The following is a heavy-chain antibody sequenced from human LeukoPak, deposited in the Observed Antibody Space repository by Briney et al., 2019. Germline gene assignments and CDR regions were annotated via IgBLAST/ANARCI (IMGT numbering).Heavy chain of an antibody. Sequence: ASVKVSCKASGYTFTGYYMHWVRQAPGQGLEWMGWINPNSGGTNYAQKFQGRVTMTRDTSISTAYMELSSLRSEDTAVYYCARGPPPNYGGNKIYYYYYYMDVWGKGTTVTVSS. J-gene: IGHJ6*03. V-gene: IGHV1-2*02. CDR2: INPNSGGT. D-gene: IGHD4-23*01. CDR1: GYTFTGYY. CDR3: ARGPPPNYGGNKIYYYYYYMDV.